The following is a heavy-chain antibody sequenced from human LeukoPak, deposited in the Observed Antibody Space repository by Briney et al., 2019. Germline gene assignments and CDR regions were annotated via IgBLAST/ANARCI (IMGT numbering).Heavy chain of an antibody. Sequence: GRSPRLSCAASGFTFDDHAMYWVRQAPGKGLEWVSGINWDGSRIGYADAVKGRFTISRDSAKNSLYLQMNSLRTEDTALYYCARASYYYDTSGLGAFDIWGQGTMVTVTS. CDR1: GFTFDDHA. CDR3: ARASYYYDTSGLGAFDI. J-gene: IGHJ3*02. CDR2: INWDGSRI. D-gene: IGHD3-22*01. V-gene: IGHV3-9*01.